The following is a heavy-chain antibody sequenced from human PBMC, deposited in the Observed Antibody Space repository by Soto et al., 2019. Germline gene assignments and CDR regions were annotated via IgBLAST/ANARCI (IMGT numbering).Heavy chain of an antibody. J-gene: IGHJ4*02. CDR2: IWHDGGNK. CDR3: ARDGDVNTGFGKDY. CDR1: GFTFSSYG. Sequence: QVQLVESGGGVVQPGRSLRLSCAASGFTFSSYGMHWVRQAPGKGLEWVAVIWHDGGNKFYAESVKGRFTIPRDNSKKTLYLQMTSLSAEDTAMYYCARDGDVNTGFGKDYWGQGTLVTVSS. V-gene: IGHV3-33*01. D-gene: IGHD3-16*01.